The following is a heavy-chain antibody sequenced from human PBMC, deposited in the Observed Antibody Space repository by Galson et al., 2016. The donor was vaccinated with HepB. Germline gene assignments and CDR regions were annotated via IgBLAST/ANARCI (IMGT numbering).Heavy chain of an antibody. CDR1: GYSFISYA. V-gene: IGHV1-3*01. D-gene: IGHD3/OR15-3a*01. J-gene: IGHJ6*02. CDR2: INGGNGNT. CDR3: ARVTTHDFRTGYFWPTNYYFYGMDV. Sequence: SVKVSCKGSGYSFISYAIHWVRQAPGQRLEWMGWINGGNGNTKYSEKFQGRVNLTRDISASIAYMELSSLRSGDTAMYYCARVTTHDFRTGYFWPTNYYFYGMDVWGQGTTVTVSS.